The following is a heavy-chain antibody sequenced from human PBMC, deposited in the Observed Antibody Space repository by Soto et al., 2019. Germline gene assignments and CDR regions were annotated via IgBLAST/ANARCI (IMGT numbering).Heavy chain of an antibody. CDR3: ARGKTPRDY. V-gene: IGHV1-18*01. Sequence: QVQLVQSGAEVKKPGASVKVSCKTSGYTFTNYGVSWVRQAPGQGLEWMGWISAYNGNTSYAQKLQDRITMTTDTSMSTAFMELRSLTSDDTAVYFCARGKTPRDYWGQGTLVTVSS. CDR1: GYTFTNYG. CDR2: ISAYNGNT. J-gene: IGHJ4*02.